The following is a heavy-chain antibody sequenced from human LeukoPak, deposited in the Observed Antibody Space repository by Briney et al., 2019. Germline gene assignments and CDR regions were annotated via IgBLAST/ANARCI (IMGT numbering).Heavy chain of an antibody. Sequence: SLRLSCTASGFTFGDYAMSWVRQAPGKGPEWVGFIRRKANGGTTEYAASVKGRFTISRDDSKSIAYLQMNSLETEDTAVYYCTSGLYYDSWSDLFDYWGQGTLVTVSS. CDR1: GFTFGDYA. V-gene: IGHV3-49*04. D-gene: IGHD3-3*01. J-gene: IGHJ4*02. CDR2: IRRKANGGTT. CDR3: TSGLYYDSWSDLFDY.